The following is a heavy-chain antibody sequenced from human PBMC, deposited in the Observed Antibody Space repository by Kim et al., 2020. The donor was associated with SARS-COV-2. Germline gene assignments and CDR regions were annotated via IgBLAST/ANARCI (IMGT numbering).Heavy chain of an antibody. V-gene: IGHV3-11*03. CDR3: ARSLLWPFDY. CDR2: YT. J-gene: IGHJ4*02. Sequence: YTNYADSVKGRFTIARDNAKNSLYLQVNSLRAEDTAVYYCARSLLWPFDYWGQGTLVTVSS. D-gene: IGHD2-2*01.